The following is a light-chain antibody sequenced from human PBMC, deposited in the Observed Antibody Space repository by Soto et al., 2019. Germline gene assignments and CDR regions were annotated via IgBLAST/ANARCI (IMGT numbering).Light chain of an antibody. CDR2: DTS. CDR1: QSVRSY. Sequence: EIVLTQSPATLSLSPGDRATLSCRASQSVRSYLAWYQQKPGQAPRLLIYDTSNSATGIPPRCSGSGSETDFTLTISSLEPEDFAVYHCQQHYIRPPITFGQGTRLEIK. V-gene: IGKV3-11*01. J-gene: IGKJ5*01. CDR3: QQHYIRPPIT.